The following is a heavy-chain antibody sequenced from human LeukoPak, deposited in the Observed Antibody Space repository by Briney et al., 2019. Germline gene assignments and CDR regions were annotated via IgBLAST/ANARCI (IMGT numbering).Heavy chain of an antibody. V-gene: IGHV4-38-2*02. Sequence: SETLSLTCTVSGYSISSGHYWGWIRQPPGKGLEWIGSMYHSGSTYYNPPLKSRVTISEDTSKNQFSLKLSSVTAADTAVYYCARHFPLGGSYMYRWFDPWGQGTLVTVSS. J-gene: IGHJ5*02. CDR1: GYSISSGHY. D-gene: IGHD1-26*01. CDR2: MYHSGST. CDR3: ARHFPLGGSYMYRWFDP.